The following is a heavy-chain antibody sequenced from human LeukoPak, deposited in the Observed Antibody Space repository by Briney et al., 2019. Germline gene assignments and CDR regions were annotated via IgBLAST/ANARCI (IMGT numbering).Heavy chain of an antibody. J-gene: IGHJ4*02. Sequence: KTGGSLRLSCAASGFTFSSYAMSWVRQAPGKGLEWVGRIKSKTDGGTTDNAAPVKGRFTISRDDSKNTLYLQMNSLKTEDTAVYYCTTDPQRGYYFDYWGQGTLVTVSS. D-gene: IGHD5-24*01. CDR2: IKSKTDGGTT. V-gene: IGHV3-15*01. CDR3: TTDPQRGYYFDY. CDR1: GFTFSSYA.